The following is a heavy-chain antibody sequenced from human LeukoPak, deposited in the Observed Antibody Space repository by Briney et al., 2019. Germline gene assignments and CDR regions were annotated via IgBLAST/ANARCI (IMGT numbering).Heavy chain of an antibody. CDR2: MKKDGSEK. D-gene: IGHD5-18*01. Sequence: GGSLRLSCAASGFTFSSYWMSWVRQAPGKGLEWVANMKKDGSEKYYVDSVKGRFTISRDNAKTSLYLQMNSLRAEDTAVYYCARHLSGVTGYTYGRGIDYWGQGTLVTVSS. J-gene: IGHJ4*02. V-gene: IGHV3-7*01. CDR1: GFTFSSYW. CDR3: ARHLSGVTGYTYGRGIDY.